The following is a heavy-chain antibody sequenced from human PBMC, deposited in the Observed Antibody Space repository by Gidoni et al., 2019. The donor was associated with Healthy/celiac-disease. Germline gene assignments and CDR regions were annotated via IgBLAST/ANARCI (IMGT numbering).Heavy chain of an antibody. J-gene: IGHJ4*02. CDR3: STPGPYYDSSGYYRQSFDY. CDR2: FDPEDAET. V-gene: IGHV1-24*01. CDR1: GYHRTDLS. Sequence: QVQPVQSGAEGKKPGASVKDSCKVSGYHRTDLSMHWVRQVPGKGLEWMGGFDPEDAETIYAQKFQGRDTLTNDTSTDTAYMELSSLRSEDTAVYDCSTPGPYYDSSGYYRQSFDYWGQGTLVTVSS. D-gene: IGHD3-22*01.